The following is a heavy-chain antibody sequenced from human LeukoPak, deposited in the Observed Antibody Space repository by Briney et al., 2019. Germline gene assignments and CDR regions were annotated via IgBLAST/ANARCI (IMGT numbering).Heavy chain of an antibody. CDR2: IYSGGST. CDR1: GFTVSSNY. CDR3: AKTLSSWYFDL. J-gene: IGHJ2*01. D-gene: IGHD6-6*01. Sequence: GGSLRLSCAASGFTVSSNYMSWVRQAPGKGLDWVSVIYSGGSTYYADSVKGRFTISRDNSNNTLYVQMNSLRAEDTAVYYCAKTLSSWYFDLWGRGTLVTVSS. V-gene: IGHV3-53*01.